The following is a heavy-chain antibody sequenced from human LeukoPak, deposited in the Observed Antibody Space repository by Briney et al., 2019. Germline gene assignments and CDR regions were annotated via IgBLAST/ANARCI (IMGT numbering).Heavy chain of an antibody. CDR3: ARDPQTYYYDSSAPYFDY. Sequence: ASVKVSCKASGYTFTSYAMNWVRQAPGQGLEWMGWINTNTGNPTYAQGFTGRFVFSLDTSVSTAYLQISSLKAEDTAVYYCARDPQTYYYDSSAPYFDYWGQGTLVTVSS. D-gene: IGHD3-22*01. CDR1: GYTFTSYA. CDR2: INTNTGNP. V-gene: IGHV7-4-1*02. J-gene: IGHJ4*02.